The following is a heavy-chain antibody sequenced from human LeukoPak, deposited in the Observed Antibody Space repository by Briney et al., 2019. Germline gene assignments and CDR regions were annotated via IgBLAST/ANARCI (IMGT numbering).Heavy chain of an antibody. V-gene: IGHV3-48*03. J-gene: IGHJ4*02. CDR2: ISSSGSTI. D-gene: IGHD1-14*01. CDR1: GFTFSSYE. Sequence: GGSLRLSCAASGFTFSSYEMNWVRQAPGKGLEWVSYISSSGSTIYYADSVKGRFTISRDNSKNTLYLQMNSLRAEDTAVYYCAKAIRSPGSDSDYWGQGTLVTVSS. CDR3: AKAIRSPGSDSDY.